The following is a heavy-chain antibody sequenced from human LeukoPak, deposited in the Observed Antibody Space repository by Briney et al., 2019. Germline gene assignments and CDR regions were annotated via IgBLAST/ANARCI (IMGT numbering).Heavy chain of an antibody. V-gene: IGHV3-7*03. CDR3: ARDPGIAAAADY. CDR2: IKHDGSEG. J-gene: IGHJ4*02. D-gene: IGHD6-13*01. Sequence: PGGSLRLSCAASGFTFSSYWMTWVRQAPGKGLHWVANIKHDGSEGFYVDSVKGRFTISRDNAKNSVYLQMNSLRAEDTAVYYCARDPGIAAAADYWGQGTLVTVSS. CDR1: GFTFSSYW.